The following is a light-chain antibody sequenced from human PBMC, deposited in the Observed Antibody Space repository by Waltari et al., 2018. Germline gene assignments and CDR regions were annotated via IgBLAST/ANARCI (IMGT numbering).Light chain of an antibody. V-gene: IGKV1-12*01. CDR2: ATS. CDR3: QQANSFPIT. J-gene: IGKJ3*01. Sequence: GRASQDIRNWLAWYQQKPGKAPNLLIYATSSLQTGVPSRFSGSGSGTEFTLTISSLQPEDFATYYCQQANSFPITFGPGTKVDIK. CDR1: QDIRNW.